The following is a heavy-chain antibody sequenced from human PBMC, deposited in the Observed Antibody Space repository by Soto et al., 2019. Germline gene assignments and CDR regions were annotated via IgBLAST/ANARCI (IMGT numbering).Heavy chain of an antibody. Sequence: QVQLVESGGGVVQPGRSLRLSCAASGFTFSSYAMHWVRQAPGKGLEWVAVISYDGSNKYYADSVKGRFTISRDNSKNTLYLQMNSLRAEDTAVYYCARDDYGDYVALGYWGQGTLVTVSS. CDR2: ISYDGSNK. J-gene: IGHJ4*02. D-gene: IGHD4-17*01. V-gene: IGHV3-30-3*01. CDR1: GFTFSSYA. CDR3: ARDDYGDYVALGY.